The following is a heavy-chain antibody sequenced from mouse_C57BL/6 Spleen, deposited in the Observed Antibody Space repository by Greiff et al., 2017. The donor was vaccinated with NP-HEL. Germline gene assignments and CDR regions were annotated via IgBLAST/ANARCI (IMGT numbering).Heavy chain of an antibody. CDR2: ISDGGSYT. CDR3: ARDHDYGSSLWFAY. J-gene: IGHJ3*01. D-gene: IGHD1-1*01. Sequence: EVNVVESGGGLVKPGGSLKLSCAASGFTFSSYAMSWVRQTPEKRLEWVATISDGGSYTYYPDNVKGRVTISRDNAKNNLYLQMSHLKSEDTAMYYCARDHDYGSSLWFAYWGQGTLVTVSA. CDR1: GFTFSSYA. V-gene: IGHV5-4*01.